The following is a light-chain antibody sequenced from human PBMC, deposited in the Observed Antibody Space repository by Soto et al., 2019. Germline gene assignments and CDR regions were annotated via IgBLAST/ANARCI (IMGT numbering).Light chain of an antibody. CDR1: QSLLHSNGYNY. J-gene: IGKJ2*01. CDR2: AGS. CDR3: MQALQTPRT. Sequence: DIVMTQSPLSLPVTPGEPASISCRSSQSLLHSNGYNYLDWYLQKPGQSPQLLIYAGSNRASGVPDRFSASGSATDFTLKISRVEAEDVGTYYCMQALQTPRTFGPGTKLEIK. V-gene: IGKV2-28*01.